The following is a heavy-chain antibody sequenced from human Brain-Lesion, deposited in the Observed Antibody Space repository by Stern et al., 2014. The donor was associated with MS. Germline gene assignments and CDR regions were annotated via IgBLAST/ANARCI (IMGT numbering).Heavy chain of an antibody. CDR2: IYYSGDT. Sequence: QVQLVESGPGLVKPSETLSLTCTVAGGSVSSTSYAWAWIRQPPGKGLEWIGAIYYSGDTYYSPSLKSRLTISLDTSKNQVSLQLGSVTAADTAVYYCAGEEDIRYCSGGSCTGNWFDPWGQGTLVTVSS. V-gene: IGHV4-39*01. CDR3: AGEEDIRYCSGGSCTGNWFDP. J-gene: IGHJ5*02. D-gene: IGHD2-15*01. CDR1: GGSVSSTSYA.